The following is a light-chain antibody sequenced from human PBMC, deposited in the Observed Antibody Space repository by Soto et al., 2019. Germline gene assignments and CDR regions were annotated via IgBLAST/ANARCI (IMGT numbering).Light chain of an antibody. J-gene: IGKJ1*01. CDR3: QQYVNFVWT. V-gene: IGKV3-20*01. CDR2: DAF. Sequence: ELGLMQSPGTLSLSPGERATLSCRASQSVSTSYVAWYQQKFGQAPRLLIYDAFSRATGIPDRFSASGSGTDFTLTISRLEPEDVAVYYCQQYVNFVWTFGQGTKVDIK. CDR1: QSVSTSY.